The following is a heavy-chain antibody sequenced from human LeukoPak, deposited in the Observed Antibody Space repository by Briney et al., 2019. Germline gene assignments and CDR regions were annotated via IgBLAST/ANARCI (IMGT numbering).Heavy chain of an antibody. V-gene: IGHV4-59*12. CDR1: GGSISSYY. D-gene: IGHD2-2*01. CDR3: ARESSGYCSSTSCQGWFDP. CDR2: IYYSGST. J-gene: IGHJ5*02. Sequence: SETLSLTCTVSGGSISSYYWSWIRQPPGKGLEWIGYIYYSGSTNYNPSLKSRVTISVDTSKNQFSLKLSSVTAADTAVYYCARESSGYCSSTSCQGWFDPWGQGTLVTVSS.